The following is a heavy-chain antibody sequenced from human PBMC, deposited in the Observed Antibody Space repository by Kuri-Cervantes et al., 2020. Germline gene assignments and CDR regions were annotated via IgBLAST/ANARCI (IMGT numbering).Heavy chain of an antibody. CDR2: IGTAGDT. J-gene: IGHJ6*03. D-gene: IGHD4-17*01. CDR1: GFTLSSYD. CDR3: ARGATTVFGYYYYYYYMDV. V-gene: IGHV3-13*01. Sequence: GGSLRLSCAASGFTLSSYDMHWVRQATGKGLEWVSAIGTAGDTYYPGSVKGRFTISRENAKNSLYLQMNSLRAGDTAVYYCARGATTVFGYYYYYYYMDVWGKGTTVTVSS.